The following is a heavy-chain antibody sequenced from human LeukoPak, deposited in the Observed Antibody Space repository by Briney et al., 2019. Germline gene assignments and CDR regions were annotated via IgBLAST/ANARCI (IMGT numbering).Heavy chain of an antibody. CDR3: ARDRGDGFNYLFDY. CDR2: IYHSGVT. V-gene: IGHV4-34*01. Sequence: KPSETLSLTCAVYGGSFSGYYWSWIRQPPGKGLEWIGYIYHSGVTYYNPSLKSRVSISVDKSENQFSLKVASVTAADTAMYYCARDRGDGFNYLFDYWGQGILVTVSS. D-gene: IGHD3-10*01. J-gene: IGHJ4*02. CDR1: GGSFSGYY.